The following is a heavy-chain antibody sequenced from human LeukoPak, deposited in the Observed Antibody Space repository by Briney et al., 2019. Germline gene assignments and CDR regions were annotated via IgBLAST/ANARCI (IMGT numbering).Heavy chain of an antibody. Sequence: GGSLRLSRVDSGFTFTNAWMSWVRQAPGKGLEWIGRIKSKTDGETTNYAEPVRGRFTISRDDSKSAVYLQMNSLKIEDTAVYYCTTDLGTYYHGSQRLIPIDYWGQGTLVTVSS. CDR1: GFTFTNAW. D-gene: IGHD3-10*01. CDR2: IKSKTDGETT. V-gene: IGHV3-15*01. J-gene: IGHJ4*02. CDR3: TTDLGTYYHGSQRLIPIDY.